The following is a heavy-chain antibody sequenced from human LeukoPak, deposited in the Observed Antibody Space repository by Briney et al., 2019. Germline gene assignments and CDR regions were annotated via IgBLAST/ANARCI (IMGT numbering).Heavy chain of an antibody. Sequence: PGGSPRLSCAASGFPFSSYAMTWVRQAPGKGLEWVSSISGDGATTYHADSVKARFTISRDNAKNTLYLQMNSLRAEDTAMYYCSRDRPHNWFDPWGQGTLVTVSS. CDR2: ISGDGATT. J-gene: IGHJ5*02. V-gene: IGHV3-23*01. CDR1: GFPFSSYA. CDR3: SRDRPHNWFDP.